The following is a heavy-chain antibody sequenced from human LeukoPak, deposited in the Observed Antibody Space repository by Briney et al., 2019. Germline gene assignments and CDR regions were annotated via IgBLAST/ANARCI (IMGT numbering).Heavy chain of an antibody. CDR3: ARDFYGSGWVEY. D-gene: IGHD6-19*01. J-gene: IGHJ4*02. CDR1: GFTFSNYN. CDR2: ISSSSSYI. V-gene: IGHV3-21*04. Sequence: GGSLRLSCAASGFTFSNYNMKWVRQAPGKGLEWVSSISSSSSYIYYAELVKGRFTISRDNSKNTLYLQMSSLRAEDTAVYYCARDFYGSGWVEYGGEGTLVTVS.